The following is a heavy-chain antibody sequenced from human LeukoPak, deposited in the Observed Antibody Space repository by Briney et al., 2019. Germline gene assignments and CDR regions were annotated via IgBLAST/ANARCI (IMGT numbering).Heavy chain of an antibody. CDR3: ARGNTYYYGSGSSYYFDY. CDR1: GFTFSSYE. D-gene: IGHD3-10*01. CDR2: ISSSGSTI. J-gene: IGHJ4*02. V-gene: IGHV3-48*03. Sequence: GGSLRLSCAASGFTFSSYEMNWVRLAPGKGLEWVSYISSSGSTIYYADSVKGRFTISRDNAKNSLYLQMNSLRGEDTAVYYCARGNTYYYGSGSSYYFDYWGQGTLVTVSS.